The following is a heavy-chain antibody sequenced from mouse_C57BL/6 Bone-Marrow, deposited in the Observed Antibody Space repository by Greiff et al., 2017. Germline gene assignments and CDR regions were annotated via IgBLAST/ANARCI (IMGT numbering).Heavy chain of an antibody. CDR2: IDPSASYT. D-gene: IGHD1-1*01. Sequence: QVQLQQPGAELVRPGTSVKLSCKASGYTFTSYWMHWVKQRPGQGLEWIGVIDPSASYTNYNQKFKGKATLTVDTSSSTAYMQLSSLTSEDSAVYYCARWGYGSSYPYYFDYWGQGTTLTVSS. V-gene: IGHV1-59*01. CDR3: ARWGYGSSYPYYFDY. J-gene: IGHJ2*01. CDR1: GYTFTSYW.